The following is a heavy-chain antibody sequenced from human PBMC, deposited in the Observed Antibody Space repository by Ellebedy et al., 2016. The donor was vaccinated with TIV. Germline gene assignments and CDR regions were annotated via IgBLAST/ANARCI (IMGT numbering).Heavy chain of an antibody. CDR3: VKDSYVTDV. Sequence: GESLKISXAASGFTFSNYAMSWVRQAPGKGLEYVSAIRSSGGTTYYADSVKGRFTISRDNSKNTLYLQMSSLRAEDTAVYYCVKDSYVTDVWGQGTTVTVSS. CDR1: GFTFSNYA. CDR2: IRSSGGTT. V-gene: IGHV3-64D*06. J-gene: IGHJ6*02.